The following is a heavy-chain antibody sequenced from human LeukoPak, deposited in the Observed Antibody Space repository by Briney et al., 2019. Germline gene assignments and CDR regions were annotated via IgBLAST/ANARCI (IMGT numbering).Heavy chain of an antibody. D-gene: IGHD6-19*01. CDR1: GGSISNNIYY. CDR3: ARQEEQSSGLIDY. Sequence: NPSETLSLTCTVSGGSISNNIYYWGWIRQPPGKGLEWIGSIYYSGKTYYNPSLKSRVTISVDTSKNQFSLRLSSVTAADTAAYYCARQEEQSSGLIDYWGQGTLVTVSS. CDR2: IYYSGKT. J-gene: IGHJ4*02. V-gene: IGHV4-39*01.